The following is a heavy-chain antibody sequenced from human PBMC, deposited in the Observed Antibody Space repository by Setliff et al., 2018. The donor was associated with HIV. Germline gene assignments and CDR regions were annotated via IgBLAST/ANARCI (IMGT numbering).Heavy chain of an antibody. CDR1: GLTFNRYW. CDR3: ARGASGEYYFDY. J-gene: IGHJ4*02. CDR2: TKYDGSES. D-gene: IGHD3-10*01. V-gene: IGHV3-7*01. Sequence: PGGSLRLSCVASGLTFNRYWMSWVRQVPGKGLEWVSNTKYDGSESYYVDSVKGRFIASTDNAKNSLFLEMNSLRAEDTAVYYCARGASGEYYFDYWGQGTPVTVSS.